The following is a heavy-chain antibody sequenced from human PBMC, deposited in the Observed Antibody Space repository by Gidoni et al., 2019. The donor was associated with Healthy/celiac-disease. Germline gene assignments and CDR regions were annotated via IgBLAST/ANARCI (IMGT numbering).Heavy chain of an antibody. CDR2: ISDSGGST. Sequence: EVQLLESGGGLVQPGGFLRLSCSASGFTFSCYAMSWVRQAPGKGLEWVSAISDSGGSTYYADAVKGRFTISRDNSKNTLYLQMNSLRAEDTAVYYCAKDYYDSSGYYKGDFDYWGQGTLVTVSS. CDR3: AKDYYDSSGYYKGDFDY. CDR1: GFTFSCYA. V-gene: IGHV3-23*01. J-gene: IGHJ4*02. D-gene: IGHD3-22*01.